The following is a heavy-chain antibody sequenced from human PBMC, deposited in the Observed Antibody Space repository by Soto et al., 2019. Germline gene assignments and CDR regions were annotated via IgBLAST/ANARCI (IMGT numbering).Heavy chain of an antibody. D-gene: IGHD5-18*01. J-gene: IGHJ4*02. CDR1: GYTFTSYG. V-gene: IGHV1-18*04. CDR3: ARGHTAMVLYYFDC. CDR2: ISAYNGNT. Sequence: ASVKVSCKASGYTFTSYGISWVRQPPGQGLEWMGWISAYNGNTNYAQKLQGRVTMTTDTSTSTAYMELRSLTSDDTAVYYCARGHTAMVLYYFDCWGQGTLVTVSS.